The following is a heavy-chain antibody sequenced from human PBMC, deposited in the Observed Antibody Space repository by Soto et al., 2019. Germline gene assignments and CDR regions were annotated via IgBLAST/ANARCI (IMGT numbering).Heavy chain of an antibody. Sequence: GGSLRLSCAASGFTFSSYAMSWVRQAPGKGLEWVSAISGSGGSTYYADSVKGRFTISRDNSKNTLYLQMNSLRAEDTAVYYCAKDTREAYYYGMDVCGQGTTVTVSS. CDR2: ISGSGGST. D-gene: IGHD2-15*01. V-gene: IGHV3-23*01. J-gene: IGHJ6*02. CDR1: GFTFSSYA. CDR3: AKDTREAYYYGMDV.